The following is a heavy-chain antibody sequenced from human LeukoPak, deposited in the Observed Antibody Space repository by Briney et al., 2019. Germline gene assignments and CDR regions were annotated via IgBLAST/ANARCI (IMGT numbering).Heavy chain of an antibody. V-gene: IGHV1-18*01. CDR1: GGTFSGYA. CDR3: ARRSSVINYYDSSDFSPHFDY. CDR2: ISVYNGNT. D-gene: IGHD3-22*01. Sequence: ASVKVSCKASGGTFSGYAISWVRQAPGQGLEWMGWISVYNGNTNYAQKLQGRVTMTTDTSTSTAYMDLRSLKSDDTAVYYCARRSSVINYYDSSDFSPHFDYWGQGTLVTVSS. J-gene: IGHJ4*02.